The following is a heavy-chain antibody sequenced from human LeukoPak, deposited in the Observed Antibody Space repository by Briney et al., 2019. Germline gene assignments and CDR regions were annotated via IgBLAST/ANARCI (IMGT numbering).Heavy chain of an antibody. CDR3: ARVIAGYSFLDY. CDR2: IWYDGSNK. V-gene: IGHV3-33*01. CDR1: GFTFSSYG. Sequence: GRSLRLSCAASGFTFSSYGTHWVRQAPGKGLEWVAVIWYDGSNKYYADSVKGRFTISRDNSKNTLYLQMNSLRAEDTAVYYCARVIAGYSFLDYWGQGTLVTVSS. D-gene: IGHD6-13*01. J-gene: IGHJ4*02.